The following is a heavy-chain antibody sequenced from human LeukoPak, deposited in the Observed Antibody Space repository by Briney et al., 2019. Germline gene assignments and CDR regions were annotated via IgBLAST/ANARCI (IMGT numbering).Heavy chain of an antibody. CDR1: GFTFSNYW. CDR2: IKNDGSIT. D-gene: IGHD2/OR15-2a*01. Sequence: GGSLRLSCAASGFTFSNYWMHWVRQAPGKGLVWVSRIKNDGSITNYAASVKGRFTISRDNAKNTLHLQMNSLRAEDTAVYYCARTDYLTNWGQGTLVTVSS. J-gene: IGHJ4*02. V-gene: IGHV3-74*01. CDR3: ARTDYLTN.